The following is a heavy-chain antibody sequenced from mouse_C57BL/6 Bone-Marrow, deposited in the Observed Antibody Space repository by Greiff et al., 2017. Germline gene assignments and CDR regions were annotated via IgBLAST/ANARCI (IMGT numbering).Heavy chain of an antibody. V-gene: IGHV1-81*01. D-gene: IGHD1-1*01. CDR1: GYTFTSYG. CDR3: ARDYGSSRYAMDY. J-gene: IGHJ4*01. CDR2: IYPRSGNT. Sequence: QVQLQQSGAELARPGASVKLSCKASGYTFTSYGISWVKQRTGQGLEWIGEIYPRSGNTYYNEKFKGKATLTADKSSSTAYMELRSLTSEDSAVSFCARDYGSSRYAMDYWGQGTSVTVSS.